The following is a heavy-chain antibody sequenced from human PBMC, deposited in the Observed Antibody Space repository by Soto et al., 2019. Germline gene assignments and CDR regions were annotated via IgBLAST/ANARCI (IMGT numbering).Heavy chain of an antibody. CDR3: ARLIHCKTTSCYFDY. D-gene: IGHD2-2*01. Sequence: SETLSLTCSVSGASISNDNYYWNWIRQHPGKGMKWIGTVYNSETTYYNPSLKSRVTISADTSKNQFSLKLSSVTAADTAVFYCARLIHCKTTSCYFDYWGQGTLVTVSS. V-gene: IGHV4-39*01. J-gene: IGHJ4*02. CDR2: VYNSETT. CDR1: GASISNDNYY.